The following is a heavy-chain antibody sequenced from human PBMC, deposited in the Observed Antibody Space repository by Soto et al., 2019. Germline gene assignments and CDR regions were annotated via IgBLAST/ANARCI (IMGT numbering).Heavy chain of an antibody. D-gene: IGHD2-2*01. CDR3: ARIGLGGSTSCVHV. J-gene: IGHJ6*02. CDR1: RSTFSDYY. V-gene: IGHV3-11*01. Sequence: PCGSLRLSCAASRSTFSDYYMSWIRQAPGKGLEWVSYISGSGGTKWYADSVRGRFSISRDNAKNSLYLQMTSLRAEDTAVYYCARIGLGGSTSCVHVWGQGSTVNVS. CDR2: ISGSGGTK.